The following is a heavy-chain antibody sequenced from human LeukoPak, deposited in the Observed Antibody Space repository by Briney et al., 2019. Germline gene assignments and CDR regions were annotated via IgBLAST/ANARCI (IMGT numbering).Heavy chain of an antibody. Sequence: SETLPLTCAVYGGSFSGYYWSWIRQPPGKGLEWIGEINHSGSTNYNPSLKSRVTISVDTSKNQFSLKLSSVTAADTAVYYCASLAAAGTRIFDYWGQGTLVTVSS. CDR1: GGSFSGYY. D-gene: IGHD6-13*01. CDR3: ASLAAAGTRIFDY. V-gene: IGHV4-34*01. J-gene: IGHJ4*02. CDR2: INHSGST.